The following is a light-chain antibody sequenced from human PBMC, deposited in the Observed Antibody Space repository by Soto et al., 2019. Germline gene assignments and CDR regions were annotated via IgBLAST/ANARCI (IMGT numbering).Light chain of an antibody. CDR1: SSNIGSNY. V-gene: IGLV1-47*01. CDR3: ASWDDSLSGVV. Sequence: QSVLTQPPSASGTPGQSGTISCSGSSSNIGSNYVYWYQQLPGTAPKLLIYRNNQRPSGVPDRFSGSKSGTSASLAISGLRSEDEADYYCASWDDSLSGVVFGGGTKVTVL. CDR2: RNN. J-gene: IGLJ2*01.